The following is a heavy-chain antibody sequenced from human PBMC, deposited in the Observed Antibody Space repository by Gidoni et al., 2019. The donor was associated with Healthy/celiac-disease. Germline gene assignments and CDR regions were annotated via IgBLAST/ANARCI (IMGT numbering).Heavy chain of an antibody. CDR2: IYYSGST. CDR1: GGSISSGDYY. D-gene: IGHD3-10*01. CDR3: ARANMVRVVIEVLNY. Sequence: QVQLQELGPGLGKPSQTLFPTCPVPGGSISSGDYYWSWIRQPPGQGLEWIGYIYYSGSTYYNPSLSSRVTISLDTSKNQFSLKLNSVTAADTAVYYCARANMVRVVIEVLNYWGQGTLVTVSS. J-gene: IGHJ4*02. V-gene: IGHV4-30-4*01.